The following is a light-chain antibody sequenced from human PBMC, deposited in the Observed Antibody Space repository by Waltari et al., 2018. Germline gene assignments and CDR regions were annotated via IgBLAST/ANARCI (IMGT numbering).Light chain of an antibody. Sequence: QSALTQPASVSGSPGQSITISCTGTSSDVGGYNFVSWYQQHPGKAPKLMIYDVTKRPSGVSNRFSGSKSGNTASLTISGLQAEDEADYYCYSYEGSSTLVFGGGTKLTVL. J-gene: IGLJ2*01. CDR2: DVT. CDR3: YSYEGSSTLV. CDR1: SSDVGGYNF. V-gene: IGLV2-23*02.